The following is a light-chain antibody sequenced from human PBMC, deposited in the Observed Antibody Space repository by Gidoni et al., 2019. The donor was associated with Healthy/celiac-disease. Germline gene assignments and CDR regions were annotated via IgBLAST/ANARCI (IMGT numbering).Light chain of an antibody. CDR2: EAF. CDR1: QLIATW. Sequence: DIQLTQSPPSLSASVGGSVTITCQASQLIATWVAWYQHKAGEAPRLLIYEAFKLESGVPSRFIGSGAGTEFSLTISSLQSDDVGTYYCQQYSRASLSFGQGTKLEI. CDR3: QQYSRASLS. J-gene: IGKJ2*01. V-gene: IGKV1-5*03.